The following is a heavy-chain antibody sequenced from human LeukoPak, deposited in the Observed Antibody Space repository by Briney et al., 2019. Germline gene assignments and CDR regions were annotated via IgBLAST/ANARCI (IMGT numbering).Heavy chain of an antibody. CDR2: INPNSGGT. CDR1: GYTFTGYY. Sequence: ASVKVSCKASGYTFTGYYMHWVRQAPGQGLEWMGWINPNSGGTNYAQKFQGRVTMTRDTSISTAYMELSRLRSDDTAVYYCARDLTLRYDSSGYRYYYYYYMDVWGKGTTVTISS. J-gene: IGHJ6*03. CDR3: ARDLTLRYDSSGYRYYYYYYMDV. D-gene: IGHD3-22*01. V-gene: IGHV1-2*02.